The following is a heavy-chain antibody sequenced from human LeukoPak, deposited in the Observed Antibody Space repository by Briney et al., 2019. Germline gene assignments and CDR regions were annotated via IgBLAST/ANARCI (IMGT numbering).Heavy chain of an antibody. CDR3: ARLPNSGRYAFDI. CDR1: GFIFTDYW. Sequence: GGSLRLSCAASGFIFTDYWMNWVRQAPGRGLEWLASVKGDGSATSYVDSVKGRFTISRDNAKNSLYLQMNSLRAEDTAVYYCARLPNSGRYAFDIWGQGTMVTVSS. D-gene: IGHD1-26*01. CDR2: VKGDGSAT. V-gene: IGHV3-7*01. J-gene: IGHJ3*02.